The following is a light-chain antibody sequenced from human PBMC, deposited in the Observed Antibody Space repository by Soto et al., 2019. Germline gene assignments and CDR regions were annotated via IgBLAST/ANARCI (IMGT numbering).Light chain of an antibody. Sequence: QSVLTQPHSASGTPGQRVTISCSGSSSNIGTSSVHWFQQLPGTAPKLLISTTNQRPSGVPERFFGSKSGTSASLAISGLQSEDEADYYCAAWDDSLNGHVFGTGTKLTVL. CDR3: AAWDDSLNGHV. V-gene: IGLV1-44*01. CDR1: SSNIGTSS. J-gene: IGLJ1*01. CDR2: TTN.